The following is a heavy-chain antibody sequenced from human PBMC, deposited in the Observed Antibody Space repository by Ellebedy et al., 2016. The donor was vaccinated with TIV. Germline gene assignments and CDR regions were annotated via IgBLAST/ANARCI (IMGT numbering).Heavy chain of an antibody. Sequence: GESLKISCSASGFTFSTYSIHWVRQAPGEGLEYVSTISTNGVTASYADSVRARFIISRDNSRNSVYVQMSSLRAEDTAVYYCVREGVPRGFDIWGQGTMVTVSS. V-gene: IGHV3-64*05. CDR2: ISTNGVTA. D-gene: IGHD2-2*01. J-gene: IGHJ3*02. CDR3: VREGVPRGFDI. CDR1: GFTFSTYS.